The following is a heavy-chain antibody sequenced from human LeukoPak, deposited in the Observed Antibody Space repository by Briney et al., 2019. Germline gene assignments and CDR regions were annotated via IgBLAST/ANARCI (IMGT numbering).Heavy chain of an antibody. J-gene: IGHJ4*02. CDR3: TRDPRLTDY. CDR2: ISPTGSDI. CDR1: GFTFSDFY. V-gene: IGHV3-11*04. Sequence: GGSLRLSCAASGFTFSDFYMTWIRQAPGKGLECLSYISPTGSDISYADSVKGRFTISRDNAKNSLYLQMNSLRDDDTAVYYCTRDPRLTDYWGQGTLVTVSS.